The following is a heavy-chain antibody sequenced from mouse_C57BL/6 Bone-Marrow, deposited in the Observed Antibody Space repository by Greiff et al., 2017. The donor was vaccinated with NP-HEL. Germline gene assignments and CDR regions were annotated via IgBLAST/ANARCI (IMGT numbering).Heavy chain of an antibody. V-gene: IGHV1-42*01. D-gene: IGHD1-1*01. CDR2: INPSTGGT. Sequence: VQLQQSGPELVKPGASVKISCKASGYSFTGYYMNWVKQSPEKSLEWIGEINPSTGGTTYNQKFKAKATLTVDKSSSTAYMQLKSLTSEDSAVYYCARDYGSSYVGFDYWGQGTTLTVSS. CDR1: GYSFTGYY. J-gene: IGHJ2*01. CDR3: ARDYGSSYVGFDY.